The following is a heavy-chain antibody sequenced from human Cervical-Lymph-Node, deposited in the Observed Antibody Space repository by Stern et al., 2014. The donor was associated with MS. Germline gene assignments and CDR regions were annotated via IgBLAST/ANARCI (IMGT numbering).Heavy chain of an antibody. CDR2: IYPDDSDT. CDR3: ARRGMDV. V-gene: IGHV5-51*01. CDR1: GYSFNIYW. J-gene: IGHJ6*02. Sequence: EVQLVESGAEVKKPGESLTISCKGFGYSFNIYWIAWVRQRPGKGLEWMGIIYPDDSDTGYSPSFQVQVTFSGDKSISTAYLQWSSLKPSDTATYFCARRGMDVWGQGTSVTVSS.